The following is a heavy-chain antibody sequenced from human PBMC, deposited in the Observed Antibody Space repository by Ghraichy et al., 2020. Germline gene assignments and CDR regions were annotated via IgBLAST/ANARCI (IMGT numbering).Heavy chain of an antibody. D-gene: IGHD3-3*01. CDR2: INHSGST. CDR3: ARDRFLEWFDYYYYGMDV. V-gene: IGHV4-34*01. CDR1: GGSFSGYY. Sequence: SETLSLTCAVYGGSFSGYYWSWIRQPPGKGLEWIGEINHSGSTNYNPSLKSRVTISVDTSKNQFSLKLSSVTAADTAVYYCARDRFLEWFDYYYYGMDVWGQGTTVTVSS. J-gene: IGHJ6*02.